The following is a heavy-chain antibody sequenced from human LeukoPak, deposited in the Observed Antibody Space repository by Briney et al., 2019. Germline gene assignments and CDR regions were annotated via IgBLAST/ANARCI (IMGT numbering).Heavy chain of an antibody. Sequence: SETLSLTCTVSGYSISSGYYWGWIRQPPGKGREWIGSIYYSGSTYYNPSLKSRVTISVDTSKNQFSLKLSSVTAADTAVYSCARDPYYYYCSGYSFDYWGQGTLVTVSS. D-gene: IGHD3-22*01. V-gene: IGHV4-38-2*02. CDR3: ARDPYYYYCSGYSFDY. CDR1: GYSISSGYY. CDR2: IYYSGST. J-gene: IGHJ4*02.